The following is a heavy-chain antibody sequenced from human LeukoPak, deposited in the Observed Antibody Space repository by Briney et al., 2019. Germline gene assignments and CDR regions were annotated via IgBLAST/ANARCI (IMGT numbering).Heavy chain of an antibody. CDR1: GGSFSGYY. Sequence: KTSETLSLTCAVYGGSFSGYYWSWIRQPPGKGLEWIGEINHSGSANYNPSLKSRVTLSIDKSKNQFSLNLSSVTAADTAVYYCARARRDSGYYKVDYWGQGTLVTVSS. D-gene: IGHD3-3*01. J-gene: IGHJ4*02. CDR3: ARARRDSGYYKVDY. V-gene: IGHV4-34*01. CDR2: INHSGSA.